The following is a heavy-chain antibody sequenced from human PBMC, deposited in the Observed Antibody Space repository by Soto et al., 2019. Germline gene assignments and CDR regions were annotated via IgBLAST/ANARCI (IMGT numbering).Heavy chain of an antibody. J-gene: IGHJ5*02. CDR3: TTDPRGYGSGSYYINWFDP. CDR2: IKSKTDGGTT. D-gene: IGHD3-10*01. CDR1: GFTFSNAW. V-gene: IGHV3-15*01. Sequence: GGSLRLSCAASGFTFSNAWMSWVRQAPGKGLEWVGRIKSKTDGGTTDYAAPVKGRFTISRDDSKNALYLQMNSLKTEDTAVYYCTTDPRGYGSGSYYINWFDPWGQGTLVTVSS.